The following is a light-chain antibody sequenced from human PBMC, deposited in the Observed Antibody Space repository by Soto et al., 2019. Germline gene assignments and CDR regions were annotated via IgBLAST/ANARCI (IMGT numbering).Light chain of an antibody. CDR2: DTF. CDR3: QQYNSYSPLP. CDR1: QSISSW. J-gene: IGKJ4*01. Sequence: IQMTLSPSSVSATVGDRVSITCRANQSISSWLAWYQQKPGKAPKLLMFDTFSLESGVPSRFSGSRSGTEFTLTISSLQPDDYATYYCQQYNSYSPLPFGGGSKV. V-gene: IGKV1-5*01.